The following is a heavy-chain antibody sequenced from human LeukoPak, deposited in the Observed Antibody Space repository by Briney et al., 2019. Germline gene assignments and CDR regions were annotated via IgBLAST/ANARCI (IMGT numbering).Heavy chain of an antibody. CDR2: IKQDVGDE. V-gene: IGHV3-7*01. J-gene: IGHJ3*02. Sequence: PGGSLRPSCAGSGFTFRRYRLSGVRQAPGKGLEWVASIKQDVGDEYYGDSVKGRFIISRDNGKNSLFLQMNSLRAEDTAVYYCAREGDGFDIWGQGTMVTVYS. CDR1: GFTFRRYR. CDR3: AREGDGFDI.